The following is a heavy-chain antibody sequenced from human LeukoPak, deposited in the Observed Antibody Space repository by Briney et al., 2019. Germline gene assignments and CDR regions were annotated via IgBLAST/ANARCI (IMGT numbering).Heavy chain of an antibody. CDR3: ARGAAAHNWFDP. V-gene: IGHV4-34*01. CDR2: INHSGST. Sequence: SETLSLTCAVYGGSFSGYYWSWIRQPPGKGLEWIGEINHSGSTNYNPSLKSRVTISVDTSKNQFSLKLSSVTAADTAVYYCARGAAAHNWFDPWGQGTLVTVSS. CDR1: GGSFSGYY. D-gene: IGHD6-13*01. J-gene: IGHJ5*02.